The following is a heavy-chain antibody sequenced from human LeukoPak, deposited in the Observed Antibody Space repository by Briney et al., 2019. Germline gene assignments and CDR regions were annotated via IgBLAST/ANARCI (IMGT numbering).Heavy chain of an antibody. D-gene: IGHD5-24*01. CDR1: GYSFTRYW. CDR2: IYPDDSDT. CDR3: ARGVEMATISPFDY. V-gene: IGHV5-51*01. Sequence: GESLKISCKASGYSFTRYWIGWVRQMPGKGLEWMGIIYPDDSDTRYTPSFQGQVTISADKSINTAYLQWSSLKASDTAMYYCARGVEMATISPFDYWGQGTLVTVSS. J-gene: IGHJ4*02.